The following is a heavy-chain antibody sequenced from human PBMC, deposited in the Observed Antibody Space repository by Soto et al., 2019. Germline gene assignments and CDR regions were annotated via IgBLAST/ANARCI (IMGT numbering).Heavy chain of an antibody. CDR3: ASMAARWWFAP. V-gene: IGHV4-59*01. D-gene: IGHD6-6*01. CDR1: GGSISSYY. CDR2: IYYSGST. Sequence: SETLSLTGTVSGGSISSYYCSWIRQTPGKGLEWIGYIYYSGSTNYNPSLKSRVTISVDTSKNQFSLKLSSVTAADTAVYYCASMAARWWFAPWGQGTLVTVSS. J-gene: IGHJ5*02.